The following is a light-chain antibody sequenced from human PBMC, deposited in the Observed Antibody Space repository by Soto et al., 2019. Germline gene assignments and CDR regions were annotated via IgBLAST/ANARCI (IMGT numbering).Light chain of an antibody. CDR3: QRYHTWPIT. Sequence: EIVLLQSPATLSVSPGEGATLSCRASQGVSRKLAWYQHKPGQAPRLLISGASTGATGIPARFSGSGSGTEFTLTISSLQSEDCAIYYCQRYHTWPITFGGGTKVDIK. CDR2: GAS. V-gene: IGKV3-15*01. J-gene: IGKJ4*01. CDR1: QGVSRK.